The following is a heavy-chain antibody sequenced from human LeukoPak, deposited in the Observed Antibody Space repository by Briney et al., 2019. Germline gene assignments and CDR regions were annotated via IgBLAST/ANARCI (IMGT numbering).Heavy chain of an antibody. CDR2: INHSGST. CDR3: ARSVAAAGPLGY. CDR1: GGSFRGYY. J-gene: IGHJ4*02. V-gene: IGHV4-34*01. D-gene: IGHD6-13*01. Sequence: SETLSLTCAVYGGSFRGYYWSWIRQPPGKGLEWIGEINHSGSTNYNPSLKSRVTISVDTSKNQFSLKLSSVTAADTAVYYCARSVAAAGPLGYWGQGTLVTVSS.